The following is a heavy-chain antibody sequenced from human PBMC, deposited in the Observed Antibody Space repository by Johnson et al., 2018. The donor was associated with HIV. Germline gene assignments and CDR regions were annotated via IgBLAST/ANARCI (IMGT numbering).Heavy chain of an antibody. CDR2: IYSGGST. J-gene: IGHJ3*02. Sequence: VQLVESGGGLVQPGRSLRLSCAASGFTVSSNYMSWVRQAPGKGLEWVTVIYSGGSTYYADSVKGRCTIPRDNSKNTLYLQMNSLRAEDTAVYYCAKGRLVGATTYDAFDIWGQGTMVTVSS. V-gene: IGHV3-66*01. CDR3: AKGRLVGATTYDAFDI. CDR1: GFTVSSNY. D-gene: IGHD1-26*01.